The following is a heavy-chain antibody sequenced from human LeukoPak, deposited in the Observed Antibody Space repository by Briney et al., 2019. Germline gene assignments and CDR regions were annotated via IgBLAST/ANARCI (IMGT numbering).Heavy chain of an antibody. D-gene: IGHD2-2*02. CDR2: IYHSGST. CDR3: ARHCTSTSCYTFNY. Sequence: SETLSLTCTVSGGSISSGGYYWSWIRQPPGKGLEWIGYIYHSGSTYYNPSLKSRVTISVDTSKNLFSLKLTSVTAADTAVYFCARHCTSTSCYTFNYWGRGTLVAVSS. J-gene: IGHJ4*02. CDR1: GGSISSGGYY. V-gene: IGHV4-30-2*03.